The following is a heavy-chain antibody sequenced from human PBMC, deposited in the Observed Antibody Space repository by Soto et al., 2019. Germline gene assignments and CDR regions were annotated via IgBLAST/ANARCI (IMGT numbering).Heavy chain of an antibody. Sequence: LSLTCTVSGGSISSGGNYWSWIRQHPGKGLEWIGYIYYSGSTYYNPSLKSRVTISVDTSKNQFSLKLSSVTAADTAVYYCARAPPITIFGVVIIGGWFDPWGQGTLVTVSS. J-gene: IGHJ5*02. CDR1: GGSISSGGNY. CDR3: ARAPPITIFGVVIIGGWFDP. V-gene: IGHV4-31*03. CDR2: IYYSGST. D-gene: IGHD3-3*01.